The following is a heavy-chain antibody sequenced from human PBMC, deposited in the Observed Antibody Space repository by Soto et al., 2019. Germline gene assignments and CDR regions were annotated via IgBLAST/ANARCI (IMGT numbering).Heavy chain of an antibody. CDR2: VNAVNGNT. Sequence: GASVKVSCKASGYTFTSYAMHWVRQAPGQTLEWMGWVNAVNGNTKYSQKFQDRITITRDSSTSTAYMELNTLRSEDTAVYFCARGAENYYSYYSMDVWGKGTTVTVSS. CDR1: GYTFTSYA. CDR3: ARGAENYYSYYSMDV. V-gene: IGHV1-3*01. J-gene: IGHJ6*03.